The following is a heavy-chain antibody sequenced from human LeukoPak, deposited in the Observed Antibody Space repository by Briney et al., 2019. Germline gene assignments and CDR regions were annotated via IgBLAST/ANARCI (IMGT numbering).Heavy chain of an antibody. CDR3: ATNYGSGSYYRPNDY. D-gene: IGHD3-10*01. V-gene: IGHV3-53*01. J-gene: IGHJ4*02. CDR1: GFTVSSNY. Sequence: GGSLRLSCAASGFTVSSNYMSWVRQAPGKGLEWVSVIYSGGSTYYADSVKGRFTISRDNSKNTLYLQMNSLRAEDTAVYYCATNYGSGSYYRPNDYWGQGTLVTVSS. CDR2: IYSGGST.